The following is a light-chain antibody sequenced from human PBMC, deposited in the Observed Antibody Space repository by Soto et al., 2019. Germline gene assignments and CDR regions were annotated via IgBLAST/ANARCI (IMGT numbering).Light chain of an antibody. J-gene: IGKJ1*01. CDR3: QQYEIAPTT. CDR1: QSVVSSH. CDR2: GVS. V-gene: IGKV3-20*01. Sequence: EIVLTQSPGTLSLSPGERAALSCRASQSVVSSHLAWYQQKPGQAPRLLIYGVSSRATGIPDRFSGSGSGTDFTLSISGLEPEDFAVYYCQQYEIAPTTFDQGTKVEIK.